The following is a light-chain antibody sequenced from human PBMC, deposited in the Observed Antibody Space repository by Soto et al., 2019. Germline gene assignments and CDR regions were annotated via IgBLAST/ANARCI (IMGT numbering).Light chain of an antibody. J-gene: IGLJ2*01. CDR2: DVT. V-gene: IGLV2-11*01. Sequence: QSALTQPRSVSGSPGQSVTIYCTGISNSYVSWYQQHPGKVPKVIVYDVTLRPSGVSDRFSGSRSGNTASLAISGLRAEDEADYYCCSYLGTYTEVVFGGGTKLTVL. CDR1: SNSY. CDR3: CSYLGTYTEVV.